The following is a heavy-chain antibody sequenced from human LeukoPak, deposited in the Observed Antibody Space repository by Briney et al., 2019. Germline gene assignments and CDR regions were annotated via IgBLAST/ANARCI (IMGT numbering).Heavy chain of an antibody. CDR1: GGSISSSSYY. CDR2: IYYSGST. V-gene: IGHV4-39*01. J-gene: IGHJ4*02. Sequence: PSETLSLTCTVSGGSISSSSYYWGWIRQPPGKGLEWIGSIYYSGSTYYNPSLKSRVTISVDTSKNQFSLKLSSVTVADTAVYYCARPEDSSGTDYWGQGTLVTVSS. CDR3: ARPEDSSGTDY. D-gene: IGHD3-22*01.